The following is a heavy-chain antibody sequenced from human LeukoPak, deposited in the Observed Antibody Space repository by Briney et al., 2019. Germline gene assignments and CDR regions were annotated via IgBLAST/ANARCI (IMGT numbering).Heavy chain of an antibody. D-gene: IGHD3-22*01. V-gene: IGHV4-38-2*02. CDR3: ARDNYDSSGYRRAAEGGWFDP. CDR2: IYASGRI. Sequence: SETLSLTCTVSGYSISSGYYWGWIRQPPGKGLEWIGSIYASGRIYYNPSLKSRITISLDTPKNQFSLRLSSVTAADTAMYHCARDNYDSSGYRRAAEGGWFDPWGQGTLVTVSS. J-gene: IGHJ5*02. CDR1: GYSISSGYY.